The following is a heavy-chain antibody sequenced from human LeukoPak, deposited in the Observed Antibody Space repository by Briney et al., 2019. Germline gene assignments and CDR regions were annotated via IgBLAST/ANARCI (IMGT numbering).Heavy chain of an antibody. V-gene: IGHV3-30*18. Sequence: GGSLRLSCAASGFTFSSYGMHWVRQAPGKGLEWVAVISYDGSNKYYADSVKGRFTISRDNSKNTLYLQMNSLRGEDTAVYYCAKAAAAMAVYGMDVWGQGTTVTVSS. CDR3: AKAAAAMAVYGMDV. D-gene: IGHD5-18*01. CDR2: ISYDGSNK. J-gene: IGHJ6*02. CDR1: GFTFSSYG.